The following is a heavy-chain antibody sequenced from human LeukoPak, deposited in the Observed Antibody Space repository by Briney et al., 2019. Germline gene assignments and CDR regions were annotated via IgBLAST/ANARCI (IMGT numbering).Heavy chain of an antibody. CDR1: GFTFSSYW. CDR2: IRQDGGEI. CDR3: AKDRQWLGRYFDY. Sequence: PGGSLRLSCVASGFTFSSYWMSWVRQAPGKGLEWVANIRQDGGEIYYLDSVKGRFTISRDNAKNSLYLQMNSLTAEDAAVYYCAKDRQWLGRYFDYWGQGTLVTVSS. D-gene: IGHD6-19*01. V-gene: IGHV3-7*03. J-gene: IGHJ4*02.